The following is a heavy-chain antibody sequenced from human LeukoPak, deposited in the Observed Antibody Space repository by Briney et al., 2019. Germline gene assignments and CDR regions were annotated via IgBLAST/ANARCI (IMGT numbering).Heavy chain of an antibody. Sequence: ASVKVSCKASGYTFTNYDINWVRQATGQGLEWMGWMNPNSGNTGYAQKFQGRVTITRNTSISTAYMELSSLRSEGTAVYYCARVGGYDLSDYWGQGTLVTVSS. V-gene: IGHV1-8*01. J-gene: IGHJ4*02. D-gene: IGHD5-12*01. CDR3: ARVGGYDLSDY. CDR2: MNPNSGNT. CDR1: GYTFTNYD.